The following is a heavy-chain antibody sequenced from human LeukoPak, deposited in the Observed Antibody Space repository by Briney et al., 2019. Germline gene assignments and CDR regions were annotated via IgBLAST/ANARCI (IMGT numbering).Heavy chain of an antibody. CDR2: IYPGDSDT. J-gene: IGHJ3*02. CDR1: GYSFTSYW. D-gene: IGHD6-19*01. Sequence: GESLKISCKGFGYSFTSYWIAWVRQMPGKGLEWMGIIYPGDSDTRYSPSFQGQVTISADKSISTAYLQWSSLKASDTAMYYCARRGIAVAAYDAFDIWGQGTVVTVSS. CDR3: ARRGIAVAAYDAFDI. V-gene: IGHV5-51*01.